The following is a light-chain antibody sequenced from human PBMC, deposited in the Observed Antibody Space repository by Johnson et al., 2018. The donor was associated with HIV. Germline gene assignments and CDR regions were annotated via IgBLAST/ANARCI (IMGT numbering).Light chain of an antibody. CDR1: TSNTGRNY. CDR2: END. CDR3: GTWDSSLGV. Sequence: QSVLTQPPSVSAAPGQKVTISCSGSTSNTGRNYASWYQQLPGTAPKLLIYENDKRPSGIPDRFSGSKSGTSASLGITGLQTGDEADYYCGTWDSSLGVYGTGTKVTVL. V-gene: IGLV1-51*02. J-gene: IGLJ1*01.